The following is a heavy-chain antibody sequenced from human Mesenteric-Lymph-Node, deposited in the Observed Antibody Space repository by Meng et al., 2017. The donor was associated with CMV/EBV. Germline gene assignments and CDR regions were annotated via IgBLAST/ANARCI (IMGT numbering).Heavy chain of an antibody. V-gene: IGHV1-69*01. J-gene: IGHJ5*02. CDR2: IIPIFGTA. D-gene: IGHD3-10*01. Sequence: SGYTYTSYGISWVREAPGQGLEWMGGIIPIFGTASYTQKFQGRVTITADESTSTAYMELSSLRSEDTAVYYCAREGGSGSSGNWFDPWGQGTLVTVSS. CDR1: GYTYTSYG. CDR3: AREGGSGSSGNWFDP.